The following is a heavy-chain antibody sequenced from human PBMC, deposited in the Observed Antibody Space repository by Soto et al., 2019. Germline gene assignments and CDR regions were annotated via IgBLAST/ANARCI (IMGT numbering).Heavy chain of an antibody. CDR2: ISGSGGNT. V-gene: IGHV3-23*01. D-gene: IGHD3-3*01. CDR3: AKDRVYDFCRFDP. CDR1: GFPFSTYA. Sequence: VXLSCAESGFPFSTYAMRWVRQAPGKGLEWVSTISGSGGNTKYLDSVKGRFTISRDNSKNTLYLQMNSLRAEDTAVYYCAKDRVYDFCRFDPWGQGTLVTVSS. J-gene: IGHJ5*02.